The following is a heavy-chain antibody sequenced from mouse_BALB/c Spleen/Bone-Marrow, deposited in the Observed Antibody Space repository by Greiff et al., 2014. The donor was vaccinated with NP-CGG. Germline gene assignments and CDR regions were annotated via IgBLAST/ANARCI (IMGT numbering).Heavy chain of an antibody. CDR1: GFTFSSYG. J-gene: IGHJ4*01. CDR3: SRHQMYYPPDY. Sequence: EVQLQQSGPDLGKPGDSLKLPCQASGFTFSSYGMYWGRQTQDKRLAWIGNISSGGSNTYYPDSLKGRFTISRDNSKNTLYLQMSSLKSEDTAMYYCSRHQMYYPPDYWGQATPVPV. V-gene: IGHV5-6*01. CDR2: ISSGGSNT.